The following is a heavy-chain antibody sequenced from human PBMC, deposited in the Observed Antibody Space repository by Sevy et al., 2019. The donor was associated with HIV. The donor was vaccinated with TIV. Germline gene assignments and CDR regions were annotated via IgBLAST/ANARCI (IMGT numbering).Heavy chain of an antibody. CDR1: GYTFTSYD. D-gene: IGHD3-10*01. J-gene: IGHJ6*02. CDR2: ISAYNGNT. V-gene: IGHV1-18*01. Sequence: ASVKVSCKSSGYTFTSYDINWVRQAPGQGLEWMGWISAYNGNTNYAQKLQGRVTMTTDTSTSTAYMELRSLRSDDTAVYYCAREYYYGSGSYYFQDYYYYGMDVWGQGTTVTVSS. CDR3: AREYYYGSGSYYFQDYYYYGMDV.